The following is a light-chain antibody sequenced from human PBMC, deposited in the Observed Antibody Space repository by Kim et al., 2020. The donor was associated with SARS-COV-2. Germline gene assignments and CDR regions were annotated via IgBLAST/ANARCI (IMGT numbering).Light chain of an antibody. J-gene: IGKJ1*01. Sequence: ETVMTQSPATLSVSPGERATLSCRASQSVSSNLAWYQQKPGQAPRLLIYGASTRATGIPARFSGSGSGTEFTLTITSLQSEDFAVYYCHQYDNRHRTFGQGTKVDIK. CDR3: HQYDNRHRT. V-gene: IGKV3-15*01. CDR1: QSVSSN. CDR2: GAS.